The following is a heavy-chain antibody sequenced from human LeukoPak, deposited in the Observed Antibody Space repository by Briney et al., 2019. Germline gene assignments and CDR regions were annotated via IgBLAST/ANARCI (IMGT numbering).Heavy chain of an antibody. J-gene: IGHJ4*02. Sequence: SGTLSLTCAVSGGSISSSNWWSWVRQPPGKGLEWIGEIYHSGSTNYNPSLKSRVTISVDKSKNQFSLKLSSVTAADTAVYYCARLRYCSGGSCYRFLDYWGQGTLVTVSS. V-gene: IGHV4-4*02. CDR1: GGSISSSNW. CDR2: IYHSGST. CDR3: ARLRYCSGGSCYRFLDY. D-gene: IGHD2-15*01.